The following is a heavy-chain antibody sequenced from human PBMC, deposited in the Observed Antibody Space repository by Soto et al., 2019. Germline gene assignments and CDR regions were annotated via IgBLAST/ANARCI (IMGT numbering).Heavy chain of an antibody. V-gene: IGHV5-51*01. CDR1: GYSFTIYC. CDR3: ARHEDYSNYVWFDP. J-gene: IGHJ5*02. Sequence: GDSLKISCTGSGYSFTIYCIGLVLQMPGKGLEWMGIIYPGDSDTRYSPSFQGQVTISADKSISTAYLQWSSLKASDTAMYYCARHEDYSNYVWFDPWGQGTLVTVSS. CDR2: IYPGDSDT. D-gene: IGHD4-4*01.